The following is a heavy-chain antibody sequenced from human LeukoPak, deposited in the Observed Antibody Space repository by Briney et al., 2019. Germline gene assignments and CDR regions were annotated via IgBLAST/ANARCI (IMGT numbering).Heavy chain of an antibody. J-gene: IGHJ4*02. Sequence: PGGSLRLSCAAPGFTFSSYSMNWVRQAPGKGLEWVSYISSSSSTIYYADSVKGRFTISRDNAKNSLYLQMNSLRDEDTAVYYCARDRPIVVVPAAITYYFDYWGQGTLVTVSS. CDR3: ARDRPIVVVPAAITYYFDY. CDR1: GFTFSSYS. CDR2: ISSSSSTI. D-gene: IGHD2-2*02. V-gene: IGHV3-48*02.